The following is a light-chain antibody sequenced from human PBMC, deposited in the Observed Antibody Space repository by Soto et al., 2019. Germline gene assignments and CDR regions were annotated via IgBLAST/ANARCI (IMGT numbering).Light chain of an antibody. V-gene: IGLV2-8*01. J-gene: IGLJ1*01. CDR2: EVN. Sequence: QSVLTQPPSASGSPGQSVAISCTGTSSDVGGYNYVSWYQQHPGKAPKLMIYEVNTRPSGVPDRFSGSKSGNTASLTVSGLQAEDEADYYCSSYAGSSNVFGTGTKVT. CDR3: SSYAGSSNV. CDR1: SSDVGGYNY.